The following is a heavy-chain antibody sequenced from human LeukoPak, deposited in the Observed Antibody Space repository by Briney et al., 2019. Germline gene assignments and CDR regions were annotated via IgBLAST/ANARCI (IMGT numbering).Heavy chain of an antibody. D-gene: IGHD2/OR15-2a*01. CDR1: GDSISSYY. Sequence: SETLSLTCSVSGDSISSYYWSWIRQPAGKGLEWIGRISPSGSTNYNPSLKSRVTMSVDTSKNQFSLKLNSVTAADTAVYYCARANRGYYYYYMDVWGKGTTVTISS. J-gene: IGHJ6*03. CDR2: ISPSGST. V-gene: IGHV4-4*07. CDR3: ARANRGYYYYYMDV.